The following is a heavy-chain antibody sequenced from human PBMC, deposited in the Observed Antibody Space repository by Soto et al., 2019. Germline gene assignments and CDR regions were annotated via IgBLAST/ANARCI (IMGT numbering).Heavy chain of an antibody. Sequence: QVQLVESGGGVVQPGRSLRLSCAASGFTFSSYGMHWVRQAPGKGLEWVAVIWYDGSNKYYADSVKGRFTISRDNSKNTLYLQMNSLRADDTAVYYCARGCSGGSCYSAHYYYMDVWGKGTTVTVSS. CDR3: ARGCSGGSCYSAHYYYMDV. V-gene: IGHV3-33*01. CDR2: IWYDGSNK. D-gene: IGHD2-15*01. J-gene: IGHJ6*03. CDR1: GFTFSSYG.